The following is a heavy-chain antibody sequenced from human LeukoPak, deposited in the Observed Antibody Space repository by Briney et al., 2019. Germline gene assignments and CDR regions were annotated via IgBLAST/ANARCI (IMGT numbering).Heavy chain of an antibody. CDR2: ISAYNGNT. CDR3: ARGSCSSTSCYAELDAFDI. V-gene: IGHV1-18*01. J-gene: IGHJ3*02. CDR1: GYTFTSYG. D-gene: IGHD2-2*01. Sequence: ASVKVSCKASGYTFTSYGISWVRQAPGQGLEWMGWISAYNGNTNYAQKLQGRVTMTTDTSTSTAYMELRSLRSDDTAVYYCARGSCSSTSCYAELDAFDIWGQGTMVTVSS.